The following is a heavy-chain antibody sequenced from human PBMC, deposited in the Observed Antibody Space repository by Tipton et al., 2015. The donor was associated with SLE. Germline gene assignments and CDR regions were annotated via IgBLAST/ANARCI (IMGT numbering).Heavy chain of an antibody. CDR3: VTQPPGGGPGFQYDMDV. CDR2: IFFNGNT. V-gene: IGHV4-39*07. J-gene: IGHJ6*02. D-gene: IGHD1-14*01. Sequence: TLSLTCSVSGGSVSTSRYYWGWIRQPPGKGLEWIGNIFFNGNTYYTPSLKSRVTISVDISRNQFSLKLSSVTAADTAVYYCVTQPPGGGPGFQYDMDVWGQGTTVIVSS. CDR1: GGSVSTSRYY.